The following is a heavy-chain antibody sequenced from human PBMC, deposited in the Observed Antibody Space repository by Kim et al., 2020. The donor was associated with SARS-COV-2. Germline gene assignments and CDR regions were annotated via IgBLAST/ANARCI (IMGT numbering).Heavy chain of an antibody. Sequence: GGSLGLSCGASGFTFSSFSFNWIRQAPGKGLEWISYITIGGDGTQYADSVRGRFTISRDNVHNLIYLQMNSLRHEDTAIYYCARDKAYAFDIWGHGTMVTVSS. V-gene: IGHV3-48*02. CDR3: ARDKAYAFDI. J-gene: IGHJ3*02. CDR1: GFTFSSFS. CDR2: ITIGGDGT.